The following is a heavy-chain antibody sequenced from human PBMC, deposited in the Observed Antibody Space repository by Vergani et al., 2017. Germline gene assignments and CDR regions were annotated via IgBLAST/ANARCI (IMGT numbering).Heavy chain of an antibody. CDR2: IYHSGST. J-gene: IGHJ6*03. V-gene: IGHV4-30-2*01. Sequence: QLQLQESGSGLVKPSQTLSLTCAVSGGSISSGGYSWSWIRQPPGKGLEWIGYIYHSGSTYYNPSLKSRVTISVDRSKNQFSLKLSSVTAADTAVYYCARAGPPLRFLAYGYYYYYMDVWGKGTTVTVSS. CDR1: GGSISSGGYS. D-gene: IGHD3-3*01. CDR3: ARAGPPLRFLAYGYYYYYMDV.